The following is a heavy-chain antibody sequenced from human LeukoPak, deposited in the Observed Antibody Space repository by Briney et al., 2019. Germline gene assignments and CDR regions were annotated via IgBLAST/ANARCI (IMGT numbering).Heavy chain of an antibody. V-gene: IGHV3-23*01. Sequence: GGSLRLSCAASGFTFSSNAMSWVRQAPGKGLEWVSAMSSSGGSTYYADSVKGRFTISRDNSKNTLYLQMNSLRAEDTAVYYCAKLTRYSSGWYVDYWGQGTLVTVSS. CDR3: AKLTRYSSGWYVDY. J-gene: IGHJ4*02. D-gene: IGHD6-19*01. CDR2: MSSSGGST. CDR1: GFTFSSNA.